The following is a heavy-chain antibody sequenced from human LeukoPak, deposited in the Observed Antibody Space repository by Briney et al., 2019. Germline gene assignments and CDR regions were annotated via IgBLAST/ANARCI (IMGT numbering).Heavy chain of an antibody. J-gene: IGHJ5*02. D-gene: IGHD3-10*01. CDR2: ISGGALST. CDR1: GFTFSNFA. V-gene: IGHV3-23*01. CDR3: AKYLVPGYHCFDP. Sequence: TGGSLRLSCAASGFTFSNFAMAWVRQAPGKGLEWVSTISGGALSTYYADSVKGRFTISRDNSKDTLSLQMNSLGADDTAVYYCAKYLVPGYHCFDPWGQGTLVTVSS.